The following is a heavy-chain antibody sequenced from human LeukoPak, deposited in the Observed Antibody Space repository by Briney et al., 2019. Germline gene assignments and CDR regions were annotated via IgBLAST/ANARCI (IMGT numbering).Heavy chain of an antibody. CDR1: GLTFSRYW. CDR2: INRDGRST. J-gene: IGHJ4*02. V-gene: IGHV3-74*01. Sequence: GGSLRLSCAASGLTFSRYWMHWVRQAPGKGLVWVSRINRDGRSTSYADSVKGRFTISRDNAKNTLYLQMNSLRAEDTAVYYCARDLRGIQPGYWGQGTLVTVSS. D-gene: IGHD1-14*01. CDR3: ARDLRGIQPGY.